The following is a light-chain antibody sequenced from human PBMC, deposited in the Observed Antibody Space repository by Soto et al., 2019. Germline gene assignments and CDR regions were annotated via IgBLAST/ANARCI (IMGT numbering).Light chain of an antibody. CDR2: KAS. CDR3: QHHKHYSVSA. J-gene: IGKJ2*01. V-gene: IGKV1-5*03. Sequence: DIEMTQSPSTLSSSVGDRVTITCRASQSINSWLAWYYQKPGKAAEGLIDKASIFESRVPSQFSSSESGTEFSLTISSMLPDDVSAYYCQHHKHYSVSAFGQGTKLEIK. CDR1: QSINSW.